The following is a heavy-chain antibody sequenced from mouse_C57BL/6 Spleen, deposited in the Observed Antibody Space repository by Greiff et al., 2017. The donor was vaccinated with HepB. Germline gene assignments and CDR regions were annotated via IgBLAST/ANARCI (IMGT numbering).Heavy chain of an antibody. J-gene: IGHJ1*03. Sequence: QVQLKQPGAELVRPGSSVKLSCKASGYTFTSYWMDWVKQRPGQGLEWIGNIYPSDSETHYNQKFKDKATLTVDKSSSTAYMQLSSLTSEDSAVYYCARRDLVSYWYFDVWGTGTTVTVSS. CDR3: ARRDLVSYWYFDV. CDR2: IYPSDSET. V-gene: IGHV1-61*01. CDR1: GYTFTSYW.